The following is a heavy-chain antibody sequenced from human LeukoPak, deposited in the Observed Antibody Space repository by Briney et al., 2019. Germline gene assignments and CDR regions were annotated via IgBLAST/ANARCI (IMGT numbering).Heavy chain of an antibody. CDR2: ISPGDSHP. J-gene: IGHJ4*02. V-gene: IGHV5-51*01. CDR3: VRQRYYGSGSQLVIDF. D-gene: IGHD3-10*01. CDR1: GYTLTRNW. Sequence: GESLKISCKASGYTLTRNWIGWVRQLPGKGLEWMGIISPGDSHPRYSPSFQGQVTVSADKSKSTAYLEWNSLKASDTAIYYCVRQRYYGSGSQLVIDFWGQGTLVTVSS.